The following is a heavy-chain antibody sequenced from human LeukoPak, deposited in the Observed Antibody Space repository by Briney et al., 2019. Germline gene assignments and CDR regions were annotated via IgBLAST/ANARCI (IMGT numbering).Heavy chain of an antibody. J-gene: IGHJ4*02. CDR1: GGTFSSYT. D-gene: IGHD3-3*01. CDR3: ARTLGASYYDFWSGPDPYYFDY. V-gene: IGHV1-69*02. Sequence: SVKVSCKASGGTFSSYTISWVRQAPGQGLEWMGRIIPILGIANYAQKCQGRVTITADKSTSTAYMELSSLRSEDTAVYYCARTLGASYYDFWSGPDPYYFDYWGQGTLVTVSS. CDR2: IIPILGIA.